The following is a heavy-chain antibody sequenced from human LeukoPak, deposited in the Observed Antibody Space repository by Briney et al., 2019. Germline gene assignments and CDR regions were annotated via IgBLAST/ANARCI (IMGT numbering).Heavy chain of an antibody. V-gene: IGHV3-48*04. CDR1: GFTFSSYW. Sequence: PGGSLRLSCAASGFTFSSYWMHWVRQAPGKGLEWVSYISSSGSTIYYADSVKGRFTISRDNAKNSLYLQMNSLRAEDTAVYYCARAAVVPAAMSYYYYYYMDVWGKGTTVTISS. CDR2: ISSSGSTI. J-gene: IGHJ6*03. CDR3: ARAAVVPAAMSYYYYYYMDV. D-gene: IGHD2-2*01.